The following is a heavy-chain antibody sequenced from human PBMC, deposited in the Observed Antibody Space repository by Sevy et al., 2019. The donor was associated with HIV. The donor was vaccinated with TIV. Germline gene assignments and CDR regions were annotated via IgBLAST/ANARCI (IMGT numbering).Heavy chain of an antibody. J-gene: IGHJ4*02. D-gene: IGHD5-12*01. CDR2: IKQDESEQ. V-gene: IGHV3-7*01. CDR1: GFTITDYW. Sequence: GGSLRLSCAASGFTITDYWMSWVRQTPGKGLEWVATIKQDESEQYYVDSVKGRFAISRDNGKNSVSLQMNGLRAEDTALYYCAREVGGYNWRPYYFDSWGQGTLVTVSS. CDR3: AREVGGYNWRPYYFDS.